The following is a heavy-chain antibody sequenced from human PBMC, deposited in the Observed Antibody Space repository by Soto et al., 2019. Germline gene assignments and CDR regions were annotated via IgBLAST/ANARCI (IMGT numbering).Heavy chain of an antibody. CDR3: ARGTYGSGSYLGLKRKNWFDP. D-gene: IGHD3-10*01. V-gene: IGHV3-21*01. CDR1: GFTFSSYS. Sequence: GGSLRLSCAASGFTFSSYSMNWVRQAPGKGLEWVSSISSSSSYIYYADSVKGRFTISRDNAKNSLYLQMNSLRAEDTAVYYCARGTYGSGSYLGLKRKNWFDPWGQGT. J-gene: IGHJ5*02. CDR2: ISSSSSYI.